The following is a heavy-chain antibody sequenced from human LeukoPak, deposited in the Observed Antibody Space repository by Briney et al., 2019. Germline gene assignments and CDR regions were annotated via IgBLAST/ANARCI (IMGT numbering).Heavy chain of an antibody. CDR1: GGSISSYY. V-gene: IGHV4-4*07. D-gene: IGHD2-2*01. CDR2: IYTSGST. CDR3: ARGRTTLGTWNRLGLEWRSSFDV. J-gene: IGHJ3*01. Sequence: SETLSLTCTVSGGSISSYYWSWIRQPAGKGLEWIGRIYTSGSTNYNPSLKSRVTMSVDTSKNQFSLELDSATAADTAVYYCARGRTTLGTWNRLGLEWRSSFDVWGQGTIVTVSS.